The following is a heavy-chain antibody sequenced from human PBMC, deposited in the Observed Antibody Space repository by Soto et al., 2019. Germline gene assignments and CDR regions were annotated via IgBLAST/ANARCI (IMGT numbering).Heavy chain of an antibody. CDR1: GGSIRSLNW. D-gene: IGHD2-2*01. CDR3: ASGTIYHAYGMDV. Sequence: PSETLPLTCAFSGGSIRSLNWWSWVRQPPGKGLEWIGYIYQSGSTRYNPSLKSRVTISLDTSKNQFSLKMSSVTAADTAVYYCASGTIYHAYGMDVWGQGKMVTVSS. V-gene: IGHV4-4*02. CDR2: IYQSGST. J-gene: IGHJ6*02.